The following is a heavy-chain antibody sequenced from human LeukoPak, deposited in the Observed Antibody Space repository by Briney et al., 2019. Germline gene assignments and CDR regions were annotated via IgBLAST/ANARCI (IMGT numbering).Heavy chain of an antibody. J-gene: IGHJ1*01. CDR2: ISSSSSYI. D-gene: IGHD3-9*01. Sequence: SGGSLRGSSAAFGFTFSSDSMKWVRQAPGMELKWVSSISSSSSYIYYADSVKGRFTISRDNAKNSLYLQMNSLRAEDTAVYYCARGLGRGRYFDWLTEAPQHWGQGTLVTVSS. CDR1: GFTFSSDS. V-gene: IGHV3-21*01. CDR3: ARGLGRGRYFDWLTEAPQH.